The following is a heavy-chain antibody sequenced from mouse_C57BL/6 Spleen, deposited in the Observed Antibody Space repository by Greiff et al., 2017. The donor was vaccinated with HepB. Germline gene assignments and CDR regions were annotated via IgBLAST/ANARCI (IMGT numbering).Heavy chain of an antibody. CDR1: GYTFTSYW. V-gene: IGHV1-61*01. CDR2: IYPSDSET. Sequence: QVQLQQPGAELVRPGSSVKLSCKASGYTFTSYWMDWVKQRPGQGLEWIGKIYPSDSETHYNQKFKDKATLTVDKSSSTAYMQLSSLTSEDSAVYCCARDDYVYAMDYWGQGTSVTVSS. CDR3: ARDDYVYAMDY. D-gene: IGHD2-4*01. J-gene: IGHJ4*01.